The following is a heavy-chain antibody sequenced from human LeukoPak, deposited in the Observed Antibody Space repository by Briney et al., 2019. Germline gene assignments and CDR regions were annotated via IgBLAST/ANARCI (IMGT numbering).Heavy chain of an antibody. D-gene: IGHD4-17*01. CDR3: ARDGTTRFDY. Sequence: GGSLRLSCAPSGFTFSSYSMNWVRQAPGKGLEWASSISSSSRYIYYADSVKGRFTISRDNAKNSLYLQMNNLRAEDTAVYYCARDGTTRFDYWGQGTLVTVSS. V-gene: IGHV3-21*06. CDR2: ISSSSRYI. CDR1: GFTFSSYS. J-gene: IGHJ4*02.